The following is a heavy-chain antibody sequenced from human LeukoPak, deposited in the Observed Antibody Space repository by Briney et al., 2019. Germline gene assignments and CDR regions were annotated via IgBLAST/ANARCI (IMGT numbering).Heavy chain of an antibody. CDR2: INPNSGGT. J-gene: IGHJ6*03. V-gene: IGHV1-2*02. CDR3: ARAVRDGYIDYFYYMDV. Sequence: ASVKVSCKASRYTFTGYYMCRVRQAPGQGLEWMGWINPNSGGTNYAQKFQGRVTMTRDTSISTAYMELSSLRSEDTAIYYCARAVRDGYIDYFYYMDVWGKGTTVTVSS. CDR1: RYTFTGYY. D-gene: IGHD5-24*01.